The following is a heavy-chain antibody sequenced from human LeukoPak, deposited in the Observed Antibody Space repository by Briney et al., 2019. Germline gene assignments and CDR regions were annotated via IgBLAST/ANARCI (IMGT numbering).Heavy chain of an antibody. CDR2: INWNGAST. D-gene: IGHD6-19*01. V-gene: IGHV3-20*04. J-gene: IGHJ4*02. Sequence: GGSLRLSCAASGFSFGTYGMSWVRQVPGKGLEWVSGINWNGASTVYADSVKGRFTISRDNAKNSLYLQMNSLRAEDTALYYCARGPRGWYYFEDWGQGTLVTVSS. CDR1: GFSFGTYG. CDR3: ARGPRGWYYFED.